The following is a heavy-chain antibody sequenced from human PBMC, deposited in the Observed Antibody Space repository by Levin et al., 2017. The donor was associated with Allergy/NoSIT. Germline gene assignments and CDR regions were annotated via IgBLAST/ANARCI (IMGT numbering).Heavy chain of an antibody. CDR3: VKGVYIAVAGQFDY. Sequence: GGSLRLSCSASGFTFSSYAMHWVRQAPGKGLEYVSAISSNGGSTYYADSVKGRFTISRDNSKNTLYLQMSSLRAEDTAVYYCVKGVYIAVAGQFDYWGQGTLVTVSS. J-gene: IGHJ4*02. D-gene: IGHD6-19*01. CDR1: GFTFSSYA. V-gene: IGHV3-64D*06. CDR2: ISSNGGST.